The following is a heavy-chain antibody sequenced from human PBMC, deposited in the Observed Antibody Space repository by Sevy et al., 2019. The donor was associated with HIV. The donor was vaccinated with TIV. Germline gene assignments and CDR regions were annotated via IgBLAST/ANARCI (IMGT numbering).Heavy chain of an antibody. J-gene: IGHJ4*02. CDR1: EITFSTAI. V-gene: IGHV3-30*04. D-gene: IGHD6-19*01. CDR2: ISYDESK. CDR3: AKEVGTSGRCGYFNY. Sequence: GGSLRLSCAASEITFSTAIIHWVRQAPGKGLEWVAAISYDESKYYADSVKGRLTISRDSSKNTVYLEIGSLGTEDTAVYYCAKEVGTSGRCGYFNYWGQGTLVTVSS.